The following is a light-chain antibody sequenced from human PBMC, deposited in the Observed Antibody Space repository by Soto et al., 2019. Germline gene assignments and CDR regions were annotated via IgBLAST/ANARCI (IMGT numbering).Light chain of an antibody. J-gene: IGLJ2*01. CDR1: SSNIRGNY. CDR2: RNA. Sequence: QSVLTQPPSASGTPGQRDTISCWGRSSNIRGNYVYWYQQLPGTAPSLLIYRNAQRPSGVPDRFSGSKSGTSASLAISGLRSEDEADYYCAAWDDSLSGVVFGGGTKLTVL. V-gene: IGLV1-47*01. CDR3: AAWDDSLSGVV.